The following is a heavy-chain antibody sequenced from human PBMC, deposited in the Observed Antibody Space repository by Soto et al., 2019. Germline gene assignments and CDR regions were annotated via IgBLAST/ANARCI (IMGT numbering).Heavy chain of an antibody. CDR1: VFSSSNYE. Sequence: GGSLRLSCTSSVFSSSNYEMNWIRQAPGKGLEWVSHISTTGTSPYYADSVRGRFTVSRDTANNSIYLQMNSLRAEDTALYYCARDGHRGPSDAFDVWGQGTMVTVSS. V-gene: IGHV3-48*03. D-gene: IGHD3-10*01. CDR2: ISTTGTSP. CDR3: ARDGHRGPSDAFDV. J-gene: IGHJ3*01.